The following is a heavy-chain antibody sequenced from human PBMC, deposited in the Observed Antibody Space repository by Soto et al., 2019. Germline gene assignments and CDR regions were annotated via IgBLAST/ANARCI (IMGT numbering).Heavy chain of an antibody. CDR2: ISSSSSYI. V-gene: IGHV3-21*01. D-gene: IGHD6-19*01. J-gene: IGHJ4*02. CDR3: AREFSGPAGVAFDY. CDR1: VFTFSSYS. Sequence: GGSLRLSCAASVFTFSSYSMNWVRQAPGKGLEWVSSISSSSSYIYYADSVKGRFTISRDNAKNSLYLQMNSLRAEDTAVYYCAREFSGPAGVAFDYWGQGTLVTVSS.